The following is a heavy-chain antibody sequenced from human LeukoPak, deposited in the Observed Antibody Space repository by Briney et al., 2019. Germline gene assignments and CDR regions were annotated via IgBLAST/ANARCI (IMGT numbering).Heavy chain of an antibody. J-gene: IGHJ5*02. V-gene: IGHV5-51*01. CDR1: GYSFTSYW. CDR2: IYPGDSDT. Sequence: GESLKIFCKGSGYSFTSYWIGWVRQMPGKGLEWMGIIYPGDSDTRYSPSFQGQVTISADKCISTAYLQWSSLKASDTAMYYCARDVGAYCSGGGCSNWFDPWGQGTLVTVSS. D-gene: IGHD2-15*01. CDR3: ARDVGAYCSGGGCSNWFDP.